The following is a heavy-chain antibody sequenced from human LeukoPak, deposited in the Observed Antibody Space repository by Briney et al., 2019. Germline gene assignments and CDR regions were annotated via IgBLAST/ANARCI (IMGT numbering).Heavy chain of an antibody. CDR2: MSNSGSTI. CDR3: ASVPGFGGIFFDY. CDR1: GFTFSDYY. D-gene: IGHD3-10*01. J-gene: IGHJ4*02. Sequence: PGGSLRLSCAASGFTFSDYYMSWIRQAPGKGLEWVSYMSNSGSTIYYADSVKGRFTISRDNTKNSLYLQMNSLRAEDTAVYYCASVPGFGGIFFDYWGQGTLVTVSS. V-gene: IGHV3-11*01.